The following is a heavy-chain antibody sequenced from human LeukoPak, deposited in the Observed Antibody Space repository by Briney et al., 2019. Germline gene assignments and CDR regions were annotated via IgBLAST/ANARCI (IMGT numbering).Heavy chain of an antibody. J-gene: IGHJ1*01. D-gene: IGHD1-26*01. Sequence: PSETLSLTCTGSGGSISSGGYYWSWIRQPPGKGLEWIGYIYHSGSTYYNPSLKSRVTISVDRSKNQFSLKLSSVTAADTAVYYCARSGELASFQHWGQGTLVTVSS. CDR3: ARSGELASFQH. V-gene: IGHV4-30-2*01. CDR2: IYHSGST. CDR1: GGSISSGGYY.